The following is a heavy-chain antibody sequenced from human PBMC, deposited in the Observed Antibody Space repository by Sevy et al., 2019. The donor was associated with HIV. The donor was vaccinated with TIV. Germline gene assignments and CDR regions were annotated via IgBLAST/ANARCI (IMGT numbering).Heavy chain of an antibody. D-gene: IGHD5-18*01. Sequence: GGSLRLSCGASGFTFSNYAMSWVRQAPGKGPEWVSGINNGGSTYYADAVKGRFTISRDNSKKMVFLQMNSLSAEDTAVYYCASGDTTMITDLDYWGQGALVTVSS. CDR3: ASGDTTMITDLDY. CDR2: INNGGST. J-gene: IGHJ4*02. V-gene: IGHV3-23*01. CDR1: GFTFSNYA.